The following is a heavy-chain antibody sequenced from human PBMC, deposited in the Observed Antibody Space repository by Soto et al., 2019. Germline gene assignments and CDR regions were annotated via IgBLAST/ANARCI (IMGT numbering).Heavy chain of an antibody. CDR1: GFSFSDYY. Sequence: GGSLRLSCAASGFSFSDYYMNWIRQAPGKGLEWISYISSSGAYTNYADSVRGRFTMSRDSAKNSLLLQMDGLRAEDTAVYYCARGAIVVVVAATLSYYYYMDVWGKGTTVTVSS. CDR2: ISSSGAYT. CDR3: ARGAIVVVVAATLSYYYYMDV. D-gene: IGHD2-15*01. V-gene: IGHV3-11*06. J-gene: IGHJ6*03.